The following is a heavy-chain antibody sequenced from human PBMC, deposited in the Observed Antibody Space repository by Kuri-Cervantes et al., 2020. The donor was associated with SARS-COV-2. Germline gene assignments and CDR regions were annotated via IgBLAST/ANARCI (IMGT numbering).Heavy chain of an antibody. Sequence: GESLKISCATSGFTFSSYGMHWVRQAPGKGLEWVTFIRYDGSNQYYGDSVKGRFTISRDSSKNTLYLQMNSLRPEDTAVYYCAKEGGDGDYADYYFDYWGQGTLVTVSS. CDR3: AKEGGDGDYADYYFDY. CDR1: GFTFSSYG. J-gene: IGHJ4*02. CDR2: IRYDGSNQ. D-gene: IGHD4-17*01. V-gene: IGHV3-30*02.